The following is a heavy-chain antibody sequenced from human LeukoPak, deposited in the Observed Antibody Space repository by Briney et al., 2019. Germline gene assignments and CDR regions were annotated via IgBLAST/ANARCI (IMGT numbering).Heavy chain of an antibody. CDR3: AKDRYCGGGTCYWSYFDY. V-gene: IGHV3-23*01. D-gene: IGHD2-15*01. CDR1: GFTFSSYS. Sequence: PGGSLRLSCAASGFTFSSYSMNWVRQAPGKGLEWVSAISGGGGSTYYADSVKGRFTISRDNSKNTLFLQMNSLRAEDTAVYYCAKDRYCGGGTCYWSYFDYWGQGTLVTVSS. J-gene: IGHJ4*02. CDR2: ISGGGGST.